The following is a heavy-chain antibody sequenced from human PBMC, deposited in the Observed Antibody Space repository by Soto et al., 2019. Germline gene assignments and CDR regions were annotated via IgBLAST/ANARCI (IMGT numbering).Heavy chain of an antibody. J-gene: IGHJ6*02. D-gene: IGHD3-3*01. CDR3: TQTDYDFWSGVTPPFDV. CDR1: GFTFSGSA. V-gene: IGHV3-73*01. Sequence: PGGSLRLSCAASGFTFSGSAMHWVRQASGKGLEWVGRIRSKANSYATAYAASVKGRFTISRDDSKNTAYLQMNSLKTEGTAVYYCTQTDYDFWSGVTPPFDVWGQGTTVTVSS. CDR2: IRSKANSYAT.